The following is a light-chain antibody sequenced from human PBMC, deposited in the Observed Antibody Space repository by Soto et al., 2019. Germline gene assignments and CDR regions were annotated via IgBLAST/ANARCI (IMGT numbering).Light chain of an antibody. CDR2: KAS. J-gene: IGKJ1*01. V-gene: IGKV4-1*01. CDR1: QSVLYSSNNKNY. CDR3: QHYNSYSEA. Sequence: DIVLTPSPYSLAVSLGERATINCKSSQSVLYSSNNKNYLAWYQQKPGKAPKLLIYKASTLKSGVPSRFSGSGSGTEFTLTISSLQPDDFATYYCQHYNSYSEAFGQGTKVDIK.